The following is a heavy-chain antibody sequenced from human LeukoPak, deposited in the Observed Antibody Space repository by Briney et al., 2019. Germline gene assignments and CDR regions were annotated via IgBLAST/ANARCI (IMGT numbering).Heavy chain of an antibody. V-gene: IGHV4-61*03. J-gene: IGHJ6*03. CDR3: ARGLYSSGYGPLYYYMDI. Sequence: PSETLSLTCTVSGGSISSGGSYWSWIRQPPGKGLEWIGYITYSGSTNYSPSLKSRVTMSVDTSKNHLSLRLSSVTTADTAEYYCARGLYSSGYGPLYYYMDIWGKGTTVIVSS. D-gene: IGHD5-18*01. CDR1: GGSISSGGSY. CDR2: ITYSGST.